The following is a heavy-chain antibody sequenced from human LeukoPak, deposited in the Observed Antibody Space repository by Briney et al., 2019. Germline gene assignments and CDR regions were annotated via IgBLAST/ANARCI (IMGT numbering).Heavy chain of an antibody. CDR3: ARRRLMTPYGVFQGSSFDI. Sequence: PSETLSLTCTVSGGSISSYYWSWIRQPAVKGLEWIGRIYTSGSTNYNPSLKSRVTMSVDTSKNQFSLKLSSVTAADTAVYYCARRRLMTPYGVFQGSSFDIWGQGTMVTVSS. CDR1: GGSISSYY. J-gene: IGHJ3*02. D-gene: IGHD4/OR15-4a*01. V-gene: IGHV4-4*07. CDR2: IYTSGST.